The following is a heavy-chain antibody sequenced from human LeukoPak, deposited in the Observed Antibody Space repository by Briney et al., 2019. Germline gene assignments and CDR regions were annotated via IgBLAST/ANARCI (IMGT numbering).Heavy chain of an antibody. J-gene: IGHJ4*02. D-gene: IGHD5-18*01. Sequence: GGSLRLSCAASGFTFSCYVMSWVRQAPGKGLEWVSAISDSGGSTYYADSVKGRFTISRDNSKNTLYLQMNSLRAEDTAVYYCVYAARGNAYGSGYWGQGTLVTVSS. CDR3: VYAARGNAYGSGY. V-gene: IGHV3-23*01. CDR2: ISDSGGST. CDR1: GFTFSCYV.